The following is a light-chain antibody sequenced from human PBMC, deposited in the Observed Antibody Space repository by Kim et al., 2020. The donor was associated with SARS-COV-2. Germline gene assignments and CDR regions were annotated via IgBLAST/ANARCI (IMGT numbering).Light chain of an antibody. Sequence: GQRVTISCSGTTSNIGNNFVDWYQQLPGTAPRLLIYANNQRPSGVPDRFSGSKSGTSAALAIGGLRSEDEGYYYCATWDDSLSGQVFGGGTQLTVL. CDR2: ANN. V-gene: IGLV1-47*01. CDR3: ATWDDSLSGQV. CDR1: TSNIGNNF. J-gene: IGLJ2*01.